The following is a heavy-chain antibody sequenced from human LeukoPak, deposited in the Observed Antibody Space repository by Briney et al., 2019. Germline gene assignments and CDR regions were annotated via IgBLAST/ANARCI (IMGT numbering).Heavy chain of an antibody. D-gene: IGHD6-13*01. V-gene: IGHV3-23*01. Sequence: HPGGSLRLSCAASGFAFSSYAMSWVRQAPGKGLEWVSAISGSGGSTYYADSVKGRFTISRDNSKNTLYLQMNSLRAEDTAVYYCAKVLRYSRPAGGFDYWGQGTLVTVSS. CDR3: AKVLRYSRPAGGFDY. CDR1: GFAFSSYA. CDR2: ISGSGGST. J-gene: IGHJ4*02.